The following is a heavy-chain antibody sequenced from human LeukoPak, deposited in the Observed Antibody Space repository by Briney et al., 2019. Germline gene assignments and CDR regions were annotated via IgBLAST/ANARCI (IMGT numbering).Heavy chain of an antibody. J-gene: IGHJ2*01. CDR3: ARGRGTTMVRGVITNYFDL. CDR1: GYTFTAHC. D-gene: IGHD3-10*01. CDR2: IDPSSGGT. Sequence: ASVKVSCEASGYTFTAHCIHWVRQAPGQGLEWMGWIDPSSGGTNYAEKFLGSVTITGDTSINTAFMELSRLRADDTAIYYCARGRGTTMVRGVITNYFDLWGRGSLVTVSS. V-gene: IGHV1-2*02.